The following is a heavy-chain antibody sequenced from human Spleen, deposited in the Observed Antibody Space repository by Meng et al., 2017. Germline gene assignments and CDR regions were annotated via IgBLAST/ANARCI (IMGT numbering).Heavy chain of an antibody. CDR3: ARGSAGDYYFDS. CDR1: GDSISNYY. V-gene: IGHV4-4*07. CDR2: TYVGGST. Sequence: HVQLQGSGPGLVKPSDTLSLTCSVSGDSISNYYWNWLRQPAGKRLEWIGRTYVGGSTDYNPSLRSRVTVSVDTSKNQISLRLASVTAADTAVYFCARGSAGDYYFDSWGQGTLVTVSS. J-gene: IGHJ4*02. D-gene: IGHD4-17*01.